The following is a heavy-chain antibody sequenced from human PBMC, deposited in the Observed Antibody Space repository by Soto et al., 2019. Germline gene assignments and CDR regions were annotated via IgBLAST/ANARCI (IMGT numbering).Heavy chain of an antibody. J-gene: IGHJ4*02. D-gene: IGHD6-13*01. CDR1: GGSFSGYY. V-gene: IGHV4-34*01. CDR3: ARYSSSWLPIDY. Sequence: QVQLQQWGAGLLKPSEPLSLTCAVYGGSFSGYYWSWIRQPPGKGLEWIGEINHSGSTNYNPSLKSRVTISVDTSKNQFSLKLSSVTAADTAVYYCARYSSSWLPIDYWGQGTLVTVSS. CDR2: INHSGST.